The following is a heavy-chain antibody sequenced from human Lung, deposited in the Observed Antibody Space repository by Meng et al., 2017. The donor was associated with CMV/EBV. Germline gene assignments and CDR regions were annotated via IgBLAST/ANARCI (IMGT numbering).Heavy chain of an antibody. V-gene: IGHV4-4*02. Sequence: QVPVQAAGPVLGKPSGTLSLTCGVSGVSISSNIRWTWVRQSPGKGLEWIGDIDDSGSTNYNPSLNSRISISLDKSKNHFSLKVNSVTAADTAVYYCARGKQDAWELLAYWGQGALVTVSS. CDR2: IDDSGST. J-gene: IGHJ4*02. CDR3: ARGKQDAWELLAY. CDR1: GVSISSNIR. D-gene: IGHD1-26*01.